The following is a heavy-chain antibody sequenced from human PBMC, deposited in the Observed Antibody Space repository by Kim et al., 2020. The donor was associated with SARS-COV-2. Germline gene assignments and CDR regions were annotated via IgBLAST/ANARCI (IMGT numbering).Heavy chain of an antibody. CDR2: INHSGST. J-gene: IGHJ4*02. V-gene: IGHV4-34*01. D-gene: IGHD2-8*01. CDR1: GGSFSGYY. Sequence: SETLSLTCAVYGGSFSGYYWSWIRQPPGKGLEWIGEINHSGSTNYNPSLKSRVTISVDTSKNQFSLKLSSVTAADTAVYYCARATYLDFDYWGQGTLVTVSS. CDR3: ARATYLDFDY.